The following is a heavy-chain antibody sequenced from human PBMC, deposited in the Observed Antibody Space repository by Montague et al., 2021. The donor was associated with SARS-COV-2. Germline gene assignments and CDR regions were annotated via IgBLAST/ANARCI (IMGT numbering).Heavy chain of an antibody. CDR2: IYYSGST. D-gene: IGHD2-8*01. V-gene: IGHV4-59*01. CDR3: ARLLRSCTNGVCRTYYYYAMDV. Sequence: SETLSLTCTVSGGSISGYYWSWIRQPPGKGLEWIGYIYYSGSTNSNPFLESRVTVSVDRSKNQVSLKLSSVTAADTAVYYCARLLRSCTNGVCRTYYYYAMDVWGQGTTVTVSS. CDR1: GGSISGYY. J-gene: IGHJ6*02.